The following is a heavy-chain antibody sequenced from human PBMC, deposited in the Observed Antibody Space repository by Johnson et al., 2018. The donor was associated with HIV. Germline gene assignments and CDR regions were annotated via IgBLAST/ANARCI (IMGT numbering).Heavy chain of an antibody. CDR2: IRYDGSNT. Sequence: QVQLVESGGGVVQPGGSLRLSCAASGFTFSSYGMHWVRQAPGKGLEWVAFIRYDGSNTYDADSVRGRFTISRDNSKNTLYLQMNSLRVEDTAVYYCSKDQFHKGGGSLVDGFDIWGQGTMVTVSS. CDR1: GFTFSSYG. V-gene: IGHV3-30*02. D-gene: IGHD2-15*01. CDR3: SKDQFHKGGGSLVDGFDI. J-gene: IGHJ3*02.